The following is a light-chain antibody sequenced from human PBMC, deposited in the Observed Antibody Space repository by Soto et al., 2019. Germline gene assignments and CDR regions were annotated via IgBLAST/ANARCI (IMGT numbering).Light chain of an antibody. V-gene: IGLV2-14*01. CDR2: DVC. Sequence: QSVLTQPASVSGSPGQPITISCTGTSSDVGGYNYVSWYQQHPGKAPKLIIYDVCNRPSGVSNRFSGSKSGNTASLTISGLQTEDEADYYCSSYTSINTRVFGTGTKVTVL. CDR1: SSDVGGYNY. CDR3: SSYTSINTRV. J-gene: IGLJ1*01.